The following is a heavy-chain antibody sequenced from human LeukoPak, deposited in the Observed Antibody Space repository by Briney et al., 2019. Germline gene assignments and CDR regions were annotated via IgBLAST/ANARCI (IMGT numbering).Heavy chain of an antibody. V-gene: IGHV1-46*01. Sequence: ASVKVSCKASGYTFTSYYMHWLRQAPGQGFEWLGIINPSGGSTTYAQKFQGRVTMTRDTSTSTVYMELSSLRFEDTAVYYCTRDLGGSYQDYWGQGTLVTVSS. J-gene: IGHJ4*02. CDR1: GYTFTSYY. CDR2: INPSGGST. CDR3: TRDLGGSYQDY. D-gene: IGHD1-26*01.